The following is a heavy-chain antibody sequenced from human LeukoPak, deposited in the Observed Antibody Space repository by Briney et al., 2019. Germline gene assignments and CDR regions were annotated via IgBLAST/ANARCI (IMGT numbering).Heavy chain of an antibody. V-gene: IGHV3-74*01. CDR1: GFTFSTYW. Sequence: GGSLRLSCAASGFTFSTYWMHWVRQAPGKGLVWVSRINPDGSITNYADSVKGRFTISRDNAKNTLYLQMNSLRGEDTAIYYCAKSMSGLNDYWGQGTLVTVSS. CDR3: AKSMSGLNDY. CDR2: INPDGSIT. J-gene: IGHJ4*02. D-gene: IGHD3-3*01.